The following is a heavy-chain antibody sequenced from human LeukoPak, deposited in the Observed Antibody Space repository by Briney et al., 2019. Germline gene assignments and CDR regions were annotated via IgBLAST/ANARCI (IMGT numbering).Heavy chain of an antibody. CDR1: GFTFSSYW. J-gene: IGHJ3*02. CDR3: AKDPGPGITMIVVVNLGAFDI. CDR2: IKQDGSEK. V-gene: IGHV3-7*03. D-gene: IGHD3-22*01. Sequence: GGSLRLSCAPSGFTFSSYWMSWVRQAPGKGLEWVANIKQDGSEKYYVDSMKGRFTISRDNSKNTLYLQMNSLRAEDTAVYYCAKDPGPGITMIVVVNLGAFDIWGQGTMVTVSS.